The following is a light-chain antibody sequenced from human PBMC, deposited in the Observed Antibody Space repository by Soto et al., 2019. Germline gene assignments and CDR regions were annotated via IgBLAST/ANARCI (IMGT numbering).Light chain of an antibody. CDR3: QHRFNWPWT. CDR2: GAS. J-gene: IGKJ1*01. Sequence: DIVMPQSPSTLSVSPRGRATLSCRASQSISDTLAWYQQKPGQAPRLLIYGASTRATGFPARFSGSGSGTDFTLTISSLQSEDFAVYYCQHRFNWPWTFGQGTKVDIK. V-gene: IGKV3-15*01. CDR1: QSISDT.